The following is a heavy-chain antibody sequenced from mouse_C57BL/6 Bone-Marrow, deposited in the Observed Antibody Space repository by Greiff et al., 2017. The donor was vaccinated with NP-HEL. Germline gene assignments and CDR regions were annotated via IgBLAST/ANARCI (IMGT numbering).Heavy chain of an antibody. J-gene: IGHJ2*01. CDR1: GFTFSDYG. CDR3: ARNGTSSLYYFDY. D-gene: IGHD1-1*01. CDR2: ISSGSSTI. Sequence: EVKVVESGGGLVKPGGSLKLSCAASGFTFSDYGMHWVRQAPEKGLEWVAYISSGSSTIYYADTVKGRFTISRDNAKNTLFLQMTSLRSEDTAMYYCARNGTSSLYYFDYWGQGTTLTVSS. V-gene: IGHV5-17*01.